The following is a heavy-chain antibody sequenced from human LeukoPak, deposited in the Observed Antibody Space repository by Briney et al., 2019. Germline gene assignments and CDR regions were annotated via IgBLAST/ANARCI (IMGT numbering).Heavy chain of an antibody. CDR2: INPSGGST. CDR3: ASDREGAAYYFDD. V-gene: IGHV1-46*03. Sequence: ASVKVSCKASGYTFTSYYMHWVRQAPGQGLAWMGIINPSGGSTSYAQKFQGRVTMTRDTSTSTVYMELSRLRSEDTAAYYCASDREGAAYYFDDWGQGTLVTVSS. J-gene: IGHJ4*02. CDR1: GYTFTSYY. D-gene: IGHD2-15*01.